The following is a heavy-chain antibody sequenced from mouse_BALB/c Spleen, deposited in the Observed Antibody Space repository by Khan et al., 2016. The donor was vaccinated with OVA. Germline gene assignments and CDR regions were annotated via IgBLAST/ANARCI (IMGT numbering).Heavy chain of an antibody. CDR2: ISYSGST. CDR1: GYSITSDYA. CDR3: ARYGSQYYYAMDY. Sequence: EVELVESGPGLVKPSQSLSLTCTVTGYSITSDYAWNWIRQFPGHKLEWMGYISYSGSTNYNPSLKSRISITRDTSKNQFFLQLNSVTTEDTATYNSARYGSQYYYAMDYWGQGTSVTVSS. D-gene: IGHD2-2*01. J-gene: IGHJ4*01. V-gene: IGHV3-2*02.